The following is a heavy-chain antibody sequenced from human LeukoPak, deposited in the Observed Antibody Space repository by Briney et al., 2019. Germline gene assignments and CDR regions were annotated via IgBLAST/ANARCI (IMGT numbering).Heavy chain of an antibody. CDR3: ARRVVLLWFGELLSGYFDY. CDR2: INHSGST. D-gene: IGHD3-10*01. CDR1: GFTFSSYW. V-gene: IGHV4-34*01. Sequence: PGGSLRLSCAASGFTFSSYWMHWVRQAPGKGLEWIGEINHSGSTNYNPSLKSRVTISVDTSKNQFSLKLSSVTAADTAVYYCARRVVLLWFGELLSGYFDYWGQGTLVTVSS. J-gene: IGHJ4*02.